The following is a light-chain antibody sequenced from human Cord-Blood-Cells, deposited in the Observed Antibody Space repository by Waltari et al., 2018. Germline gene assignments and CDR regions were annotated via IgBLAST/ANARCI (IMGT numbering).Light chain of an antibody. CDR3: QAWDSSTAV. Sequence: SYELTQPPSVSVSPGQTASITCSGDKLGDKYACWYQKKPGQSPVLVIYQDSKRPSGIPVRFSGSNSGHTATLPISGTQAMDEADYYCQAWDSSTAVFGGGTKLTVL. V-gene: IGLV3-1*01. J-gene: IGLJ2*01. CDR2: QDS. CDR1: KLGDKY.